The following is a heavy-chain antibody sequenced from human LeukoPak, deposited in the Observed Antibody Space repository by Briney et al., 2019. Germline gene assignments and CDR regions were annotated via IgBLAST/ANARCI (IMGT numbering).Heavy chain of an antibody. Sequence: GGSLRLSCAASGFTFDDNGMSWVRQAPGKGLEWVSGINWNGGSTGYADSVKGRFTISRDDSKNTLYLQMNSLRAEDTAAYYCAKGYYFDILSGYSSLDSWGQGTLVTVSS. D-gene: IGHD3-9*01. CDR1: GFTFDDNG. CDR3: AKGYYFDILSGYSSLDS. V-gene: IGHV3-20*04. CDR2: INWNGGST. J-gene: IGHJ4*02.